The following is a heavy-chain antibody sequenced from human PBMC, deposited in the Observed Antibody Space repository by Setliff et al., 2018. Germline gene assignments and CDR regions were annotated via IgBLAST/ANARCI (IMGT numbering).Heavy chain of an antibody. D-gene: IGHD2-15*01. CDR2: ISGHNGDT. Sequence: ASVKVSCKTSGYPFTNYGLSWVRQAPGQGLEWMGWISGHNGDTKLAQNFQGRVTVTTDTFTNTGYMELRSLRSEDTAVYYCARGVYCSGGSCEGNDYWGQGTLVTVSS. CDR3: ARGVYCSGGSCEGNDY. V-gene: IGHV1-18*01. J-gene: IGHJ4*02. CDR1: GYPFTNYG.